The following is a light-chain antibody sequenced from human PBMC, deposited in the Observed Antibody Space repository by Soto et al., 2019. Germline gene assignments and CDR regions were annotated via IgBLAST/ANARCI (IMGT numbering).Light chain of an antibody. J-gene: IGLJ2*01. CDR2: EVS. CDR1: SSDVGSYNR. CDR3: SSYTSSSPGV. V-gene: IGLV2-18*02. Sequence: QSALTQPPSVSGSTGQSVTISCTGTSSDVGSYNRVSWYQQPPGKAPKLMIYEVSTRPSGVPDRFSGSKSGNTASLTISGLEEEDADDYYCSSYTSSSPGVFGGGTKLTVL.